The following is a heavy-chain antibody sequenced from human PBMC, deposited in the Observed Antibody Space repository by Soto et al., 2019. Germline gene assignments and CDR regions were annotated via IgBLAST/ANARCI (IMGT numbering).Heavy chain of an antibody. Sequence: SETLSLTCAVSGYSISSGYYWGWIRQPPGKGLEWIGSIYHSGNTYYNPSLKSRVTISVDTSKNQFSLKLSSVTAADTAVYYCASDSGGYYYYYGMDVWGQGTTVTVSS. CDR3: ASDSGGYYYYYGMDV. CDR2: IYHSGNT. V-gene: IGHV4-38-2*01. J-gene: IGHJ6*02. CDR1: GYSISSGYY. D-gene: IGHD3-22*01.